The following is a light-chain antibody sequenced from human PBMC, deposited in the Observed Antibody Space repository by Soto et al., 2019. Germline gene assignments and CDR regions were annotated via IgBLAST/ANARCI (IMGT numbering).Light chain of an antibody. V-gene: IGKV3-15*01. CDR2: GAS. Sequence: EIVMTQSPATLSVSPGERATLSCRASQSISHNLVWYQQKPGQAPSLLIYGASTRATGIPARCSGSGSGTEFTLTISSLQSEDSAVYYCQQYNNWPPRTFGQGTKLEIK. CDR3: QQYNNWPPRT. CDR1: QSISHN. J-gene: IGKJ2*01.